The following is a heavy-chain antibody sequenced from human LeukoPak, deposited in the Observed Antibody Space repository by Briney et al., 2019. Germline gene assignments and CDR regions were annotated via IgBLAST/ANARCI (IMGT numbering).Heavy chain of an antibody. Sequence: ASVKVSCKASGYTFSSYYLHWVRQAPGQGLEWMGLINPSGGSTGYAQKFQGRVTMTRDMSTSTVYMEVSSLRSEDTAVYYCAREVLPAATYMDVWGKGTTVTISS. CDR1: GYTFSSYY. D-gene: IGHD2-2*01. V-gene: IGHV1-46*01. CDR3: AREVLPAATYMDV. J-gene: IGHJ6*03. CDR2: INPSGGST.